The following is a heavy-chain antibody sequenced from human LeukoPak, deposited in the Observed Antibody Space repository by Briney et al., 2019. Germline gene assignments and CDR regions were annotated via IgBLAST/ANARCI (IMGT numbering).Heavy chain of an antibody. Sequence: PSETLSLTCTVSGGSISSSSYYWGWIRQPPGKGLEWIGRIYTSGSTNYNPSLKSRVTMSVDTSKNQFSLKLSSVTAADTAVYYCAKVGAPYCSSTSCYWGDWGQGTLVTVSS. CDR3: AKVGAPYCSSTSCYWGD. CDR1: GGSISSSSYY. CDR2: IYTSGST. V-gene: IGHV4-39*07. J-gene: IGHJ4*02. D-gene: IGHD2-2*01.